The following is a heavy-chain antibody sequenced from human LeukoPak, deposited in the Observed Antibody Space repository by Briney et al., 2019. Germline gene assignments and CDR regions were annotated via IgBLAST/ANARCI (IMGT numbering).Heavy chain of an antibody. Sequence: TGGSLRLSCAASGFTFSSYAMSWVRQAPGKGLEWVSAISGSGGSTYYADSVKGRFTISRDNSKNTLYLQMNSLRAEDTAVYYCAMSLAYCGGDCYFDYWGQGTLDTVSS. D-gene: IGHD2-21*02. CDR2: ISGSGGST. V-gene: IGHV3-23*01. J-gene: IGHJ4*02. CDR3: AMSLAYCGGDCYFDY. CDR1: GFTFSSYA.